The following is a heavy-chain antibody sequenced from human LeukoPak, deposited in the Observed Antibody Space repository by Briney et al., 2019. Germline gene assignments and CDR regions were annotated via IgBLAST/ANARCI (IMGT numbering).Heavy chain of an antibody. CDR2: ISYDGSNK. CDR1: GFTFSSYA. D-gene: IGHD2-2*01. V-gene: IGHV3-30*04. CDR3: ARDIVPAALHYYGMDV. Sequence: GGSLRLSCAASGFTFSSYAMHWVRQAPGKGLEWVAVISYDGSNKYYADSVKGRFTISRDNSKNTLYLQMNSLRAEDTAVYYCARDIVPAALHYYGMDVWGKGATVTVSS. J-gene: IGHJ6*04.